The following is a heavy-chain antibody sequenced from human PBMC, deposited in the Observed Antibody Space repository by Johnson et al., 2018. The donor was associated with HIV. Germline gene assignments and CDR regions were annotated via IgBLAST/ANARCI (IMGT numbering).Heavy chain of an antibody. CDR3: ARATVDDYGDYDDAFDI. CDR1: GFTVSSNY. J-gene: IGHJ3*02. V-gene: IGHV3-66*03. D-gene: IGHD4-17*01. CDR2: IYSGGST. Sequence: VQLVESGGGLIQPGGSLRLSCAASGFTVSSNYMSWVRQAPGKGLEWVSVIYSGGSTGYADSVKGRFTISRDNAKNSLYLQMNSLRAEDTAVYYCARATVDDYGDYDDAFDIWGQGTMVTVSS.